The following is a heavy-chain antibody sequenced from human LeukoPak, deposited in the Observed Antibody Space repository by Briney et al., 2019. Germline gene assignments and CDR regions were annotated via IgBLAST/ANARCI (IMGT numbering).Heavy chain of an antibody. D-gene: IGHD5-18*01. Sequence: SSETLSLTCTVSGGSISSGGYYWSWIRQHPGKGLEWIGYIYYSGSTYYNPSLKSRVTISVDTSKNQFSLKLSSVTAADTAVYYCARGADTANYYFDYWGQGTLVTVSS. J-gene: IGHJ4*02. CDR1: GGSISSGGYY. V-gene: IGHV4-31*03. CDR3: ARGADTANYYFDY. CDR2: IYYSGST.